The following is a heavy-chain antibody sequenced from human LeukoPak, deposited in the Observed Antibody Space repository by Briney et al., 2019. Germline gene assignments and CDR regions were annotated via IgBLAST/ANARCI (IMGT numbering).Heavy chain of an antibody. V-gene: IGHV3-48*01. J-gene: IGHJ4*02. CDR2: ISSSSSTI. Sequence: GGSLRLSCAASGFTFSSYSMNWVRQAPGKGLEWVSYISSSSSTIYYADSVKGRFTISRDNAKNSLCLQMNSLRAEDTAVYYCAREAPTYYYDSSGSSNYWGQGTLVTVSS. CDR3: AREAPTYYYDSSGSSNY. D-gene: IGHD3-22*01. CDR1: GFTFSSYS.